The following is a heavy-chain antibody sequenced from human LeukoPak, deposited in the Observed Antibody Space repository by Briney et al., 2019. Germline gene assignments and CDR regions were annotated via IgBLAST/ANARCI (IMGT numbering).Heavy chain of an antibody. CDR1: GFTFSSYS. V-gene: IGHV3-48*01. Sequence: PGGSLRLSCAASGFTFSSYSINWVRQAPGKGLEWVSYINGDGNAKHYTDSVKGRFTISRDNAKNSLYLQMNSLRAEDTAVYFCARDYVYAFDYWGEGTLVPVPS. D-gene: IGHD2/OR15-2a*01. CDR2: INGDGNAK. CDR3: ARDYVYAFDY. J-gene: IGHJ4*02.